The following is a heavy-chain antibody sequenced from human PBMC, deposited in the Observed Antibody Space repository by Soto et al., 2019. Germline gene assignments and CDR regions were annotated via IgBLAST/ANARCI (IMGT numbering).Heavy chain of an antibody. V-gene: IGHV3-23*01. CDR2: ISGSGGST. CDR1: GFTFSSYA. CDR3: APRRSAAAGTGGDY. Sequence: EVQLLESGGGLVQPGGSLRLSCAASGFTFSSYAMSWVRQAPGKGLEWVSAISGSGGSTYYADSVKGRFTISRDNSKNTLYLQMISLRAEDTAVYYCAPRRSAAAGTGGDYWGQGTLVTVSS. J-gene: IGHJ4*02. D-gene: IGHD6-13*01.